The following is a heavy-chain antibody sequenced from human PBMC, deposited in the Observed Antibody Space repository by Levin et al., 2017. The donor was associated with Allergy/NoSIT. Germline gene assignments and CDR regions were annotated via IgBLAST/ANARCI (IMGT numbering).Heavy chain of an antibody. D-gene: IGHD3-10*01. J-gene: IGHJ4*02. Sequence: SCAASGFTFSSYWMNWVRQAPVKGLEWVANIKQDGSEKYYVDSVKGRFTISRDSAKNSLYLQMNSLRAEDTAVYYCARDIHGSGEFDYWGQGTLVTVSS. CDR2: IKQDGSEK. V-gene: IGHV3-7*01. CDR3: ARDIHGSGEFDY. CDR1: GFTFSSYW.